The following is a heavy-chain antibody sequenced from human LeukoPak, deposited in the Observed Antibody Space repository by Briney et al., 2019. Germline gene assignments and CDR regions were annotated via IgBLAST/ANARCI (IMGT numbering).Heavy chain of an antibody. D-gene: IGHD2-2*02. CDR1: GFTFSDYY. CDR2: ISSSGSTI. Sequence: NPGGSLRLSCAASGFTFSDYYMSWIRQAPGKGLEWVSYISSSGSTIYYADSVKGRFTISRDNAKNSLYLQMNSLRAEDTAVYYCARGPYCSSTSCCTAYYYYGMDVWGQGTTVTVSS. V-gene: IGHV3-11*01. CDR3: ARGPYCSSTSCCTAYYYYGMDV. J-gene: IGHJ6*02.